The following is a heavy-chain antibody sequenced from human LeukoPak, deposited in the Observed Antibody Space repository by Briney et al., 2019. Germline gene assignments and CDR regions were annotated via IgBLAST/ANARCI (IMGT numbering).Heavy chain of an antibody. V-gene: IGHV5-51*01. J-gene: IGHJ5*01. CDR3: ARHQAAAVNWFDS. D-gene: IGHD6-25*01. CDR1: GYSFSNYW. Sequence: GESLKISCKGSGYSFSNYWIAWVRQMPGKGLEWMGIIYPGDSDTKYSRSFQGQVIIPADKSTTTAYLQWSSLKASDTAMYYCARHQAAAVNWFDSWGQGTLVTVSS. CDR2: IYPGDSDT.